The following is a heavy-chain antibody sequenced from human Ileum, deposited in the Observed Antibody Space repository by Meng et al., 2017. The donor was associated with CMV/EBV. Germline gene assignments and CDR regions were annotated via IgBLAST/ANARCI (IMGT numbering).Heavy chain of an antibody. Sequence: GESLKISCAASGFTFSNHWMSWVRQAPGKGLEWVGDIKPDGSEKQYVDSVKGRSTISRDSTKNSLYLQMNSLRGEDTAVYYCTRDVRRAMDVWGQGTTVTVSS. J-gene: IGHJ6*02. CDR3: TRDVRRAMDV. CDR1: GFTFSNHW. CDR2: IKPDGSEK. V-gene: IGHV3-7*01.